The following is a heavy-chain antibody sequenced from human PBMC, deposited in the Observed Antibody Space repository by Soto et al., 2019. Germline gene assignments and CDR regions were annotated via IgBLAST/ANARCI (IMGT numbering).Heavy chain of an antibody. CDR1: GFTFSSYS. CDR3: VRDRFEYSCSSDFDY. V-gene: IGHV3-21*01. CDR2: ISSSNGYI. Sequence: EVQLVESGGGLVKPGGSLRLSCAASGFTFSSYSMYWVRQAPGKGLEWVSSISSSNGYIYYADSVKGRFAISRDNAKNSLYLQMNSLRAEDTAVYYCVRDRFEYSCSSDFDYWGQGTLVTVSS. J-gene: IGHJ4*02. D-gene: IGHD6-6*01.